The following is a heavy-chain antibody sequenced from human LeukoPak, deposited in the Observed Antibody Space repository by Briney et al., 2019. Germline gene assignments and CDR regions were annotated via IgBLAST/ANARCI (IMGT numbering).Heavy chain of an antibody. D-gene: IGHD4-17*01. CDR1: GYTFISYD. V-gene: IGHV1-18*01. CDR3: ARAGAAVTTHFDL. CDR2: ISGDNGNT. J-gene: IGHJ4*02. Sequence: ASVKVSCKASGYTFISYDISWVRQAPGQGLEWMGWISGDNGNTNYAQKLQGRVTMTTDTSTSSAYMELRSLRSDDTAVYYCARAGAAVTTHFDLWGQGTLVTVSS.